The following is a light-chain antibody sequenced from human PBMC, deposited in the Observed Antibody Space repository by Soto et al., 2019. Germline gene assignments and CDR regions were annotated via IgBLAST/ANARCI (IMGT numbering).Light chain of an antibody. Sequence: DIQLTQSPSFLSASVGDGVAITCRASQVISGHLAWYQQKSGKAPKLLIYAASTLQSGVPSRFSGSGSGTEFTLTISRLQPEDFATYYCQQLDSFPRPFGQGTKVEVK. CDR2: AAS. V-gene: IGKV1-9*01. J-gene: IGKJ1*01. CDR1: QVISGH. CDR3: QQLDSFPRP.